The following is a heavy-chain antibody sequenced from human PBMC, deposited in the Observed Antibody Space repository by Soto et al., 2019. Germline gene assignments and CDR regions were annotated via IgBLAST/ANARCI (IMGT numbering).Heavy chain of an antibody. CDR1: GYTFSGHW. CDR2: IDPSDSYI. Sequence: GESLKISCKTSGYTFSGHWISWVRQVPGKGLQWMGNIDPSDSYINYNPAFRGHVTFSVDKSNSTAYLHWRSLGPSDTAIYYCARHGAAIWLGYWGQGTLVTVSS. CDR3: ARHGAAIWLGY. J-gene: IGHJ4*02. D-gene: IGHD6-19*01. V-gene: IGHV5-10-1*01.